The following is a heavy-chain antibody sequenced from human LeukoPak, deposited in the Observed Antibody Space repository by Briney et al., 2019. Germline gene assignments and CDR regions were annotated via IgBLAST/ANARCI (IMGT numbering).Heavy chain of an antibody. V-gene: IGHV3-7*04. D-gene: IGHD3-22*01. CDR2: IKQGGSEK. J-gene: IGHJ3*02. CDR1: GFTFSNYW. Sequence: PGGSLRLSCAASGFTFSNYWMTWVRQAPGKGLEWVANIKQGGSEKYYVDSVKGRFTISRDNAKNSLYLQMNSLRAADTAVYYCARESDSSGFGAFDIWGQGTMVTVSS. CDR3: ARESDSSGFGAFDI.